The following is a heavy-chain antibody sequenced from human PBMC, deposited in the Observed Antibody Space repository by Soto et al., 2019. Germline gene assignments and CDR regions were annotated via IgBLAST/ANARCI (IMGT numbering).Heavy chain of an antibody. CDR1: GGSVSSGSYY. J-gene: IGHJ1*01. D-gene: IGHD3-3*01. V-gene: IGHV4-61*01. Sequence: SETLSLTCTVSGGSVSSGSYYWSWIRQPPGKGLEWIGYIYYSGSTNYNPSLKSRVTISVDTSKNQFSLKLGSVTAADTAVYYCARSFWYYDFWSGYVGAEYFQHWGQGTLVTVSS. CDR3: ARSFWYYDFWSGYVGAEYFQH. CDR2: IYYSGST.